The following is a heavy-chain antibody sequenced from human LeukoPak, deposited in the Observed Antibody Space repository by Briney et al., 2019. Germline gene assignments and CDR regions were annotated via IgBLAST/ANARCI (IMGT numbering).Heavy chain of an antibody. Sequence: WVSAISGSGGSTYYADSVKGRFTISRDNSKNTLYLQMNSLRAEDTAVYYCAKGWLQLYYWGQGTLVTVSS. J-gene: IGHJ4*02. D-gene: IGHD5-24*01. V-gene: IGHV3-23*01. CDR3: AKGWLQLYY. CDR2: ISGSGGST.